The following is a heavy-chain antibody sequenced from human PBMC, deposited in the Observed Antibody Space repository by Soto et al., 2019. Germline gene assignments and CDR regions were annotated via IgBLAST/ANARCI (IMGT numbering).Heavy chain of an antibody. CDR2: IYYSGST. CDR3: ARDSSSWQNYGMDV. V-gene: IGHV4-31*03. CDR1: GGSISSGGYY. Sequence: KPSETLSLTCTVSGGSISSGGYYWSWIRQHPGKGLEWIGYIYYSGSTYYNPSLKSRVTISVDTSKNQFSLKLSSVTAADTAVYYCARDSSSWQNYGMDVWGQGTTVTVSS. J-gene: IGHJ6*02. D-gene: IGHD6-13*01.